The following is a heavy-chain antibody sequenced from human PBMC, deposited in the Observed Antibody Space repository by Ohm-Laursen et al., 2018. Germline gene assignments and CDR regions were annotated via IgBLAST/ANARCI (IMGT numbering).Heavy chain of an antibody. CDR2: IYYSGST. D-gene: IGHD6-19*01. V-gene: IGHV4-59*07. Sequence: SDTLSLTCTVSGGSISSYYWSWIRQPPGKGLEWIGYIYYSGSTNYNPSLKSRVTISVDTSKNQFSLKLSSLTAAGTAVYYCARSRTSGWYALDYWGQGTLLTVSS. CDR1: GGSISSYY. J-gene: IGHJ4*02. CDR3: ARSRTSGWYALDY.